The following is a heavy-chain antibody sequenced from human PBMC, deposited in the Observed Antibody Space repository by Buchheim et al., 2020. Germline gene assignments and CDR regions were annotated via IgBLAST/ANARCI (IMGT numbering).Heavy chain of an antibody. J-gene: IGHJ4*02. CDR3: AKSDWDYTTFPAFDY. CDR1: GFTFSNYA. Sequence: EVQLLDSGGGLVQPGGSLRLSCAASGFTFSNYAMSWVRQAPGKGLEWVSGISGSGGSTYYADSVKGRFTISRDNSKNKLYLQMSSLRAEDTAVYYCAKSDWDYTTFPAFDYWGQGTL. CDR2: ISGSGGST. V-gene: IGHV3-23*01. D-gene: IGHD2-21*01.